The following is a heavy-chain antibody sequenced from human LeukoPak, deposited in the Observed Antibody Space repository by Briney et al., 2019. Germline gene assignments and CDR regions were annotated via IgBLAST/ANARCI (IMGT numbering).Heavy chain of an antibody. CDR2: INHSGST. CDR1: GGSFSGYY. V-gene: IGHV4-34*01. CDR3: ARLGNMITFGGVIADTAFDI. J-gene: IGHJ3*02. Sequence: SETLSLTCAVYGGSFSGYYWSWIREPPGHGLEWIGEINHSGSTNYNPSLKSRVAISVDTSKNQFSLKLSSVTAADTAVYYCARLGNMITFGGVIADTAFDIWGQGTMVTVSS. D-gene: IGHD3-16*02.